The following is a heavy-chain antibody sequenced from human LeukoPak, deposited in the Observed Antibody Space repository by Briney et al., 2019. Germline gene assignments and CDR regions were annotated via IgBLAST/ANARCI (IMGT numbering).Heavy chain of an antibody. D-gene: IGHD4-17*01. CDR3: ARDDLLTTVDY. CDR2: IYSGGTT. Sequence: PGGSLRLSCAASGFSVSSNYMTWVRQAPGKGLEWVSVIYSGGTTYYADSVKGRFTISRDNSKSTLHLQMNNLRAEDTAVHYCARDDLLTTVDYWGQGTLVTVSS. J-gene: IGHJ4*02. V-gene: IGHV3-66*02. CDR1: GFSVSSNY.